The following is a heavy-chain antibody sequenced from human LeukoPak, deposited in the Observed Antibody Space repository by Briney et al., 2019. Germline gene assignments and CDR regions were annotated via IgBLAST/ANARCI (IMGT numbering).Heavy chain of an antibody. D-gene: IGHD3-10*01. Sequence: GASLRPSCAASGFTFSSYAMSWVRQAPGKGLEWVSAISGSGGSTYYADSVKGRFTISRDNSKNTLYLQMNSLRAEDTAVYYCANKGLWFGELGWFDPWGQGTLVTVSS. CDR1: GFTFSSYA. CDR2: ISGSGGST. CDR3: ANKGLWFGELGWFDP. J-gene: IGHJ5*02. V-gene: IGHV3-23*01.